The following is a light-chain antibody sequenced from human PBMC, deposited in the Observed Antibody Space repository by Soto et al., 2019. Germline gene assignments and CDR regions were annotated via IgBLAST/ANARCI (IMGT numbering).Light chain of an antibody. J-gene: IGKJ4*01. CDR3: QQYESYSPLT. CDR1: QSIRSW. Sequence: DIQMTQSPSTLSASVGDRVTITCRASQSIRSWLAWYQQKPGKAPKLLIYDASNLESGVPSRFGGRRSGTEFTLTISSLQPEDFATYYCQQYESYSPLTFGGGTKVEIK. V-gene: IGKV1-5*01. CDR2: DAS.